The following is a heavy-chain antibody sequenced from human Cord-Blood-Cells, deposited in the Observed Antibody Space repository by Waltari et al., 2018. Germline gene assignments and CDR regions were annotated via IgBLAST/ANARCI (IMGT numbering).Heavy chain of an antibody. Sequence: EVQLVESGGGLVKPGGSLRLSCAASGFTFSSYSMNWVRQAPGKGREWVSSISSSSSYIYYADSVKGRFTISRDNAKNSLYLQMNSLRAEDTAVYYCARDYSSSWYFDYWGQGTLVTVSS. J-gene: IGHJ4*02. V-gene: IGHV3-21*01. D-gene: IGHD6-13*01. CDR2: ISSSSSYI. CDR3: ARDYSSSWYFDY. CDR1: GFTFSSYS.